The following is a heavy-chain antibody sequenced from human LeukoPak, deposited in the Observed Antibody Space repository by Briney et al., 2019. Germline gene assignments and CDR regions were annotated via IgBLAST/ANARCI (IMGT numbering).Heavy chain of an antibody. Sequence: GGSLRLSCAASGFTFSSYWMSWVRQAPGKGLEWVANIKQDGSEKYYVDSVKGRFTISRDNAKNSLYLQMNSLRAEHTAVYYCARVRGYSSSGFDYWGQGTLVTVSS. CDR3: ARVRGYSSSGFDY. J-gene: IGHJ4*02. CDR1: GFTFSSYW. CDR2: IKQDGSEK. V-gene: IGHV3-7*01. D-gene: IGHD6-13*01.